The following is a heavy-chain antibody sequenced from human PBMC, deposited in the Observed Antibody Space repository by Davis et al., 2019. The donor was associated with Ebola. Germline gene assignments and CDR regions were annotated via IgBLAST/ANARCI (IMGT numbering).Heavy chain of an antibody. CDR1: GFVFSSYV. V-gene: IGHV3-23*01. J-gene: IGHJ4*02. CDR3: ARDRGYNYGLPDY. CDR2: LGLSADT. D-gene: IGHD5-18*01. Sequence: PGGSLRLSCTASGFVFSSYVMSWVRRAPGKGLEWVSTLGLSADTYYADSVKGRFTISRDNSKNTLHLQMNSLRVEDTAIYYCARDRGYNYGLPDYWGQGTLVTVSS.